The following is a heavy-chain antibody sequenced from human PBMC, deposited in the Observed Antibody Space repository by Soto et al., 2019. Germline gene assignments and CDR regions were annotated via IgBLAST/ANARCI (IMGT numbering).Heavy chain of an antibody. CDR1: GDSISSYY. Sequence: SETLSLTCTVSGDSISSYYWSWIRQPPGKGLEWIGYIYYSGSTNYNPSLKSRVTISVDRSKTQFSLKLNSVTAADTAVYYCARHGSSSWQEPPGVQHWGQGILVTVS. D-gene: IGHD6-13*01. CDR2: IYYSGST. CDR3: ARHGSSSWQEPPGVQH. J-gene: IGHJ1*01. V-gene: IGHV4-59*08.